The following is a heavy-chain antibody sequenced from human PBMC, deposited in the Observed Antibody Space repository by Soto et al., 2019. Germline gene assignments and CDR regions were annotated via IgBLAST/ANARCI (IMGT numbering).Heavy chain of an antibody. D-gene: IGHD1-26*01. Sequence: PSETLSLTCAVYGGSFSGYYWSWIRQPPGKGLEWIGEINHSGSTNYNPSLKSRVTISVDTSKNQFSLKLSSVTAADTAVYYCARGEWELPPLHWCQGTLVTVSS. CDR2: INHSGST. V-gene: IGHV4-34*01. J-gene: IGHJ1*01. CDR3: ARGEWELPPLH. CDR1: GGSFSGYY.